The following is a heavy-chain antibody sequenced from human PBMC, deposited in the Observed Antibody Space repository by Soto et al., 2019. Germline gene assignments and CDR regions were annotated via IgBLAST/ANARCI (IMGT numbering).Heavy chain of an antibody. D-gene: IGHD4-4*01. CDR1: GGSISSSSYY. CDR2: IYYSGST. V-gene: IGHV4-39*01. Sequence: SETLSLTCTVSGGSISSSSYYWGWIRQPPGKGLEWIGSIYYSGSTYYNPSLKSRVTISVDTSKNQFSLKLSSVTAADTAVYYCASIATVTEYYYYYYMDVWGKGTTVTVSS. CDR3: ASIATVTEYYYYYYMDV. J-gene: IGHJ6*03.